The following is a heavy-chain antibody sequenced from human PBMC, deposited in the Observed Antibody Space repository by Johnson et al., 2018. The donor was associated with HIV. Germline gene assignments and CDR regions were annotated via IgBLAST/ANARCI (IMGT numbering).Heavy chain of an antibody. CDR3: AKDIDYYDSSGYDDAFDI. CDR2: ISGSGGST. CDR1: GFTFSSYA. Sequence: DVQVVESGGGLVQPGGSLRLSCAASGFTFSSYAMSWVRQAPGKGLEWVSAISGSGGSTYYADSVKGRFTISRDNSKNTLYLQMNSLRAEDTAVYYCAKDIDYYDSSGYDDAFDIWGQGTMVTVSS. V-gene: IGHV3-23*04. D-gene: IGHD3-22*01. J-gene: IGHJ3*02.